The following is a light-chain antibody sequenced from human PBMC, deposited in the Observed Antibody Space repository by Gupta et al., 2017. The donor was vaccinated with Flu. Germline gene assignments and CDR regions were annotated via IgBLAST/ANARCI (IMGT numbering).Light chain of an antibody. Sequence: EIVLTQSPGTLSLSPGERATLSCRASQSVSSSYLAWYQQKPGQAPRLLIYGASSRATGIPDRFSGSGSGTDFTLTISRLEPEDFAVYYCQQDASSPRTFGQGTKVEIK. J-gene: IGKJ1*01. CDR1: QSVSSSY. CDR2: GAS. V-gene: IGKV3-20*01. CDR3: QQDASSPRT.